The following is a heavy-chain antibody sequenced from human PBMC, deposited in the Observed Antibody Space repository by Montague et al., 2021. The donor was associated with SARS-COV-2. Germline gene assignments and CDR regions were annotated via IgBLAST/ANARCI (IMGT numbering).Heavy chain of an antibody. CDR3: RVVPAGIPKGPNFYYMDV. CDR1: GGSFSGYS. CDR2: IYHSGST. V-gene: IGHV4-34*01. Sequence: SETLSLTCAVYGGSFSGYSWSWIRQPPGKGLEWIGQIYHSGSTNYNPSLKSRVTISVDTSKNQFSLKLSSVTAADTALYYCRVVPAGIPKGPNFYYMDVWGQGTTVTVS. J-gene: IGHJ6*03. D-gene: IGHD2-2*02.